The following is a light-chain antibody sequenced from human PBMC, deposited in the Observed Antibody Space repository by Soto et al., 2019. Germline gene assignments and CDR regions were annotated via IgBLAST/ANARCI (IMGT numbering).Light chain of an antibody. CDR3: QKYNSAPLT. CDR2: GAS. CDR1: QAIAHY. J-gene: IGKJ3*01. V-gene: IGKV1-27*01. Sequence: DIQMTQSPSSLSASVGDRVTITCRASQAIAHYVAWYQQKPGKAPKLLIYGASTLQSGVSSRFSGSRSGTEFTLPISSLQPEDVATSYCQKYNSAPLTFGPGTQVDIK.